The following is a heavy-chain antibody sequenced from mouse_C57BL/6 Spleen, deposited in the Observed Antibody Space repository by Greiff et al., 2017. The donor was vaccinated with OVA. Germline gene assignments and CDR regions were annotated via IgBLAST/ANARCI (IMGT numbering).Heavy chain of an antibody. J-gene: IGHJ4*01. CDR3: ARGGGNYDSDYAMDY. Sequence: QVQLQQSGPELVKPGASVKISCKASGYAFSGSWMNWVKQRPGKGLEWIGRIYPGDGDTNYNGKFKGKATLTADKSSSTAYMQLSSLTSEDSAVYFGARGGGNYDSDYAMDYWGQGASVTVAS. CDR2: IYPGDGDT. V-gene: IGHV1-82*01. D-gene: IGHD2-1*01. CDR1: GYAFSGSW.